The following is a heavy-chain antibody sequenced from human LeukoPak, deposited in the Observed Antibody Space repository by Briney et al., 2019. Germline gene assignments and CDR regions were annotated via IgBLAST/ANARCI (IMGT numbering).Heavy chain of an antibody. J-gene: IGHJ4*02. V-gene: IGHV4-38-2*02. CDR1: DFSITAGYY. Sequence: SETLSLTCKVSDFSITAGYYWGCIRQSPGKGLEWIASLFHSGTTYYNPSLKSRVTMSVDTSTNQFSLNLRSVTAADSAIYYCVRESGNGGHPLFDHWGQGTLVTVSS. D-gene: IGHD4-23*01. CDR3: VRESGNGGHPLFDH. CDR2: LFHSGTT.